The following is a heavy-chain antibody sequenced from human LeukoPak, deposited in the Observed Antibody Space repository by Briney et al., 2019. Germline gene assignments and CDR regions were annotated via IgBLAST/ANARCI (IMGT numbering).Heavy chain of an antibody. V-gene: IGHV4-4*02. Sequence: SGTLSLTCAVSGGSISSSNWWSWGRQPPGKVLEWIGEIYHRGSTNYNPSLKSRVTISVDKSKYQFSLKLSSVTAADTAVYYCARVGYSYGYDYWGQGTLVTVSS. CDR2: IYHRGST. D-gene: IGHD5-18*01. J-gene: IGHJ4*02. CDR1: GGSISSSNW. CDR3: ARVGYSYGYDY.